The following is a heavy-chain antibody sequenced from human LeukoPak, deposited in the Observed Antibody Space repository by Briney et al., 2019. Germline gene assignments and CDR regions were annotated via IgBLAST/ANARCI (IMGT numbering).Heavy chain of an antibody. CDR2: INSDGSST. CDR3: ARDDAGYSYDPRGWFDP. J-gene: IGHJ5*02. CDR1: GFTFSSYW. Sequence: GGSLRLPCAASGFTFSSYWMHWVRQAPGKGLVWASRINSDGSSTSYADSVKGRFTISRDNAKNTLYLQMNSLRAEDTAVYYCARDDAGYSYDPRGWFDPWGQGTLVTVSS. V-gene: IGHV3-74*01. D-gene: IGHD5-18*01.